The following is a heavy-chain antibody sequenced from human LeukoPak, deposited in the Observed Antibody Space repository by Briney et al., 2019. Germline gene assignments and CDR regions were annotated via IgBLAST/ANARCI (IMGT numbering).Heavy chain of an antibody. CDR1: GFTFSSYG. J-gene: IGHJ2*01. Sequence: GGSLRLSCAASGFTFSSYGMHWVRQAPGKGLEWVAVIWYDGSNKYYADSVKGRFTISRDNSKNTLYLQMNSLRAEDTAVYYCARDRGDYGDYAPFDLWGRGTLVTVSS. D-gene: IGHD4-17*01. V-gene: IGHV3-33*01. CDR2: IWYDGSNK. CDR3: ARDRGDYGDYAPFDL.